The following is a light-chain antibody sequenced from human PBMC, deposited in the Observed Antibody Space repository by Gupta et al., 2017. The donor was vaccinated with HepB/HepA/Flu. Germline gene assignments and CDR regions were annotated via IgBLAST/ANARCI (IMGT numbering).Light chain of an antibody. Sequence: EIVLTQSPAPLSLSPGERATLSCRASQSISSYLAGYQQKPGQAPRLLIYEASNRATGIPARFSGSGSGTDFTLTISSLEPEDVAVYYCQNRSNGLFTFGPGTKVDIK. CDR3: QNRSNGLFT. CDR2: EAS. J-gene: IGKJ3*01. V-gene: IGKV3-11*01. CDR1: QSISSY.